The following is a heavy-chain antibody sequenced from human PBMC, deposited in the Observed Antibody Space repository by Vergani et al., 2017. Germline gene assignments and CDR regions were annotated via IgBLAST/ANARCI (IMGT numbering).Heavy chain of an antibody. Sequence: QVQLQESGPGLVKSSETLSLTCSVSFHSIRNLYCNWIRQPPGKGLEWIGSIHYSENTNYNPSLKTRVTISVDTSKNQFSLTLTSVTAADTAVYYCARDSGGLVVPAPGRTGDFWSGGRDDYYYMDVWGKGTTVTVSS. CDR3: ARDSGGLVVPAPGRTGDFWSGGRDDYYYMDV. D-gene: IGHD3-3*01. J-gene: IGHJ6*03. CDR2: IHYSENT. V-gene: IGHV4-59*11. CDR1: FHSIRNLY.